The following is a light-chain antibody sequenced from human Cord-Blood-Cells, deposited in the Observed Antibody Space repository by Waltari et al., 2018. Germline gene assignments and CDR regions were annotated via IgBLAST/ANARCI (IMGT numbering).Light chain of an antibody. Sequence: QSALTQPASVSGSPGQSITISCTGTSSAVGGYNYVPWYQQHPGKAPKLMIYGVINRPSGVSNRFSGSKSGNTASLTISGLQAEDEADYYCSSYTSSSTWVFGGGTKLTVL. CDR1: SSAVGGYNY. J-gene: IGLJ3*02. V-gene: IGLV2-14*03. CDR2: GVI. CDR3: SSYTSSSTWV.